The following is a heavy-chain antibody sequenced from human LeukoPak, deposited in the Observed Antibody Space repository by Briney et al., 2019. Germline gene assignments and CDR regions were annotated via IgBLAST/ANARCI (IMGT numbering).Heavy chain of an antibody. J-gene: IGHJ4*02. CDR2: IYYSGST. CDR1: GHSISSYY. CDR3: ARGGYYGSGSYDY. D-gene: IGHD3-10*01. V-gene: IGHV4-59*01. Sequence: SETLSLTCTVSGHSISSYYWSWIRQPPGKGLEWIGFIYYSGSTNYKPSLKSRVTISVDTSKNQFPLKLSSVTAADTAVYYCARGGYYGSGSYDYWGQGTLVTVSS.